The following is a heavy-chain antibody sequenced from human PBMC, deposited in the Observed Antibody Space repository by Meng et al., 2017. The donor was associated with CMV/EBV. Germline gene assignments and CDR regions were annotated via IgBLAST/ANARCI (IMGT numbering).Heavy chain of an antibody. V-gene: IGHV1-2*02. Sequence: ASVKVSCKASGYTFTGYYMHWVRQAPGQGLEWMGWINPNSGGTNYAQKFQGRVTMTRDTSISTAYMELSRLRSDETAVYYCARSVGGIVVVPVGLFHWGPGTPVTVSS. CDR2: INPNSGGT. D-gene: IGHD2-2*01. J-gene: IGHJ1*01. CDR3: ARSVGGIVVVPVGLFH. CDR1: GYTFTGYY.